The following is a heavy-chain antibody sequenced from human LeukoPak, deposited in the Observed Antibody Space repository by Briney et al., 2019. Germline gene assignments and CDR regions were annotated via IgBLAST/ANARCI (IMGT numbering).Heavy chain of an antibody. Sequence: SETLSLTCTVSGGSISSYYWSWIRQPPGKGLEWIGYIYYSGSTNYNPSLKSRVTISVDTSKNQFSLKLSSVTAADTVVYYCAREANAFDIWGQGTMVTVSS. CDR2: IYYSGST. CDR3: AREANAFDI. V-gene: IGHV4-59*01. CDR1: GGSISSYY. J-gene: IGHJ3*02.